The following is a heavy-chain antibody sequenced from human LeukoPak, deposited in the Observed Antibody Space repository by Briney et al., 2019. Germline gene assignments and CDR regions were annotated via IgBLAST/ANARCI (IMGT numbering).Heavy chain of an antibody. D-gene: IGHD6-13*01. V-gene: IGHV3-23*01. CDR2: LSGSGGST. Sequence: GGSLRLSCAASGFTFSSYAMSWVRQAPGKGLEWVSVLSGSGGSTYYADSVKGRFTISRDNSKNTLYLQMNSLRAEDTAVYYCAKAKQQLAPAPNDYWGQGTLVTVSS. CDR1: GFTFSSYA. CDR3: AKAKQQLAPAPNDY. J-gene: IGHJ4*02.